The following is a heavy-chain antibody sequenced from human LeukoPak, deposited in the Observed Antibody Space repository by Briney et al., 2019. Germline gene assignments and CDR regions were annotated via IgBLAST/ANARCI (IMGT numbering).Heavy chain of an antibody. CDR3: AREATLPAASGFDY. J-gene: IGHJ4*02. CDR2: TYTSGST. V-gene: IGHV4-4*07. Sequence: SETLSLTCTVSGGSISSYYWSWIRQPAGKGLEWIGRTYTSGSTNYNPSLKSRVTMSVDTSKNQFSLKPSSVTAADTAVYYCAREATLPAASGFDYWGQGTLVTVSS. CDR1: GGSISSYY. D-gene: IGHD2-2*01.